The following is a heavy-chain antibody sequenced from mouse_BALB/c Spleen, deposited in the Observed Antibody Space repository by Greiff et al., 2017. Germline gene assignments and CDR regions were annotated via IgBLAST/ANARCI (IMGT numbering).Heavy chain of an antibody. CDR1: GFTFSSFG. D-gene: IGHD1-1*01. J-gene: IGHJ4*01. V-gene: IGHV5-17*02. CDR3: ARPSTVYYAMDY. CDR2: ISSGSSTI. Sequence: EVQVVESGGGLVQPGGSRKLSCAASGFTFSSFGMHWVRQAPEKGLEWVAYISSGSSTIYYADTVKGRFTISRDNPKNTLFLQMTSLRSEDTAMYYCARPSTVYYAMDYWGQGTSVTVSS.